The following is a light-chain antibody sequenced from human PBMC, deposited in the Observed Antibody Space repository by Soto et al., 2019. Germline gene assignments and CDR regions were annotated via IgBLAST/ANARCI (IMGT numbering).Light chain of an antibody. CDR3: QQFQSLPLT. V-gene: IGKV1-33*01. J-gene: IGKJ4*01. Sequence: DIQMTQSPSSLSASVGDRVTITCQASQAISNNLNWYQQRPGKAPKLLIHDTSNLETGVPSRISGSGFGTHFSLTIYSLQSEDIGTYYCQQFQSLPLTFGGGTKVEIK. CDR1: QAISNN. CDR2: DTS.